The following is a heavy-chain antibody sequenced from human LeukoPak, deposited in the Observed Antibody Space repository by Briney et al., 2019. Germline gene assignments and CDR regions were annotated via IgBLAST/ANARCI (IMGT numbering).Heavy chain of an antibody. J-gene: IGHJ4*02. CDR1: GGSISSSSYY. CDR3: ARNLIPEQLVLNF. D-gene: IGHD6-13*01. Sequence: SETPSLTCTVSGGSISSSSYYWNWIRQPPGKGLEWIGYIYYTGSTNYNPSLKSRVTMSVDTSKNQFSLNLKSVTPEDTAVYYCARNLIPEQLVLNFWGQGTLVTVSS. V-gene: IGHV4-61*01. CDR2: IYYTGST.